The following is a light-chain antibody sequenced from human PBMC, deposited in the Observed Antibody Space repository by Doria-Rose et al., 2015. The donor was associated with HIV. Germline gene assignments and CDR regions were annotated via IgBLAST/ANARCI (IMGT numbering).Light chain of an antibody. V-gene: IGKV1-5*03. J-gene: IGKJ3*01. Sequence: DIRLTQSPPTLSASVGDRVTITCRASQSISSWLAWDQQKPGKAPKLLIYKASSLESGVPSRFSGSGSGTEFTLTISSLQPDDFATYYCQQYNSPPFTFGPGTKVDIK. CDR3: QQYNSPPFT. CDR1: QSISSW. CDR2: KAS.